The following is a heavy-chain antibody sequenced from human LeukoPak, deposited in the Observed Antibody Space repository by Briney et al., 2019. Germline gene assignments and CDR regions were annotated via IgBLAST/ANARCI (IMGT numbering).Heavy chain of an antibody. J-gene: IGHJ6*03. CDR1: GGTFSSYA. Sequence: GASVKVSCKASGGTFSSYAISWVRQAPGQGLEWMGGIIPIFGTANYAQKFQGRVTITADESTSTAYMELSSLRSEDTAVYYCAGDSGSSLYHYYYYMDVWGKGTTVTVSS. V-gene: IGHV1-69*13. D-gene: IGHD1-26*01. CDR3: AGDSGSSLYHYYYYMDV. CDR2: IIPIFGTA.